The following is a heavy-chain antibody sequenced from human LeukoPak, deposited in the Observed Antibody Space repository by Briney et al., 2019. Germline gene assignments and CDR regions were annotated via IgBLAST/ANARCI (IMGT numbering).Heavy chain of an antibody. Sequence: SETLSLTCSVSGGSVSSYYWSWIRQSPGKGLEWIGYIYYSGSTYYNPSLKSRVTISVDTSKNQFSLKLSSVTAADTAVYYCARGTYGDWLAGGYWGQGTLVTVSS. D-gene: IGHD4-17*01. CDR1: GGSVSSYY. J-gene: IGHJ4*02. V-gene: IGHV4-59*06. CDR2: IYYSGST. CDR3: ARGTYGDWLAGGY.